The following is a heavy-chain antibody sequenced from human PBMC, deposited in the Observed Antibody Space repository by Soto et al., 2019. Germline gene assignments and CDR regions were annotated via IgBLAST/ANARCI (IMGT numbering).Heavy chain of an antibody. Sequence: QVQLVESGGGVVQPGRSLRLSCAASGFTFSSYGMHWVRQAPGKGLEWVAVISYDGSNKYYADSVKGRFTIYRDNSKNTLYLQMNSLRAEDTAVYYCAMASGASDFDYWGQGTLVTVSS. CDR1: GFTFSSYG. D-gene: IGHD3-3*01. V-gene: IGHV3-30*03. J-gene: IGHJ4*02. CDR2: ISYDGSNK. CDR3: AMASGASDFDY.